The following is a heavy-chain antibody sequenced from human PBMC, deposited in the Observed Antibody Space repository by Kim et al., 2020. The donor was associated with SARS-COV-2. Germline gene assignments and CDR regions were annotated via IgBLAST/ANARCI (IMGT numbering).Heavy chain of an antibody. CDR2: INAGNGNT. CDR3: ARAPKTHYGSGSPLDY. CDR1: GYTFTSYA. J-gene: IGHJ4*02. D-gene: IGHD3-10*01. V-gene: IGHV1-3*01. Sequence: ASVKVSCKASGYTFTSYAMHWVRQAPGQRLEWMGWINAGNGNTKYSQKFQGRVTITRDTSASTAYMELSSLRSEDTAVYYCARAPKTHYGSGSPLDYWGQGTLVTVSS.